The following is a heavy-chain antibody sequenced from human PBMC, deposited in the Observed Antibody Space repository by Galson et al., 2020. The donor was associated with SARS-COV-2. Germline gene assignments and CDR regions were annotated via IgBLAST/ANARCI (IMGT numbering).Heavy chain of an antibody. CDR3: TSLPGGGSNWYVGGRGGFDP. D-gene: IGHD6-13*01. V-gene: IGHV3-49*03. Sequence: GGSLRLSCTASGFTFGDYAMSWFRQAPGKGLEWVGFIRSKAYGGTTEYAASVKGRFTISRDDSKSIAYLQMNSLKTEDTAVYYCTSLPGGGSNWYVGGRGGFDPWGQGTLGAVSS. J-gene: IGHJ5*02. CDR2: IRSKAYGGTT. CDR1: GFTFGDYA.